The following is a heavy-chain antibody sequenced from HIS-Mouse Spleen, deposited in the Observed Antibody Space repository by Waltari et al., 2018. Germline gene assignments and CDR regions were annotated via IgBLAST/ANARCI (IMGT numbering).Heavy chain of an antibody. CDR2: IDWDDDK. Sequence: QVTLRESGPALVKPTQTLTLTCTFSGFSLSTSGMCVSWLRQPPGKALEWLARIDWDDDKYYSTSLKTRLTISRDTSKNQVVLTMTNMDPLDTATYHCARIAEGYTSGWYAFDYWGQGTLVTVSS. CDR1: GFSLSTSGMC. V-gene: IGHV2-70*15. D-gene: IGHD6-19*01. J-gene: IGHJ4*02. CDR3: ARIAEGYTSGWYAFDY.